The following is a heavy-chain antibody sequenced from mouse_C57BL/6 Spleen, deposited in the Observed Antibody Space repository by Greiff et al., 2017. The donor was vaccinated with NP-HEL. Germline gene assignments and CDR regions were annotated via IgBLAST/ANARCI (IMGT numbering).Heavy chain of an antibody. CDR1: GYTFTSYW. Sequence: QVQLQQPGAELVKPGASVKLSCKASGYTFTSYWMQWVKQRPGQGLEWIGEIDPSDSYTNYNQKFKGKATLTVDTSSSTAYMQLSSLTSEDSAVYYCARFNDKGSYYFDYWGQGTTLTVSS. J-gene: IGHJ2*01. D-gene: IGHD1-3*01. CDR2: IDPSDSYT. CDR3: ARFNDKGSYYFDY. V-gene: IGHV1-50*01.